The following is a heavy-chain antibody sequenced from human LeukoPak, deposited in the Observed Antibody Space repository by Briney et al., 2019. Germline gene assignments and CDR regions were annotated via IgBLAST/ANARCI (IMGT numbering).Heavy chain of an antibody. Sequence: GGSLRLSCAASGFTFSNYAMYWVRQAPGKGLEWVSSIDASGGATYYADSVKGRFTISRDNPKNSLYLQMNSLRADDTAVYYCARGCYYGSGSYHFDYWGQGTLVTVSS. J-gene: IGHJ4*02. D-gene: IGHD3-10*01. CDR3: ARGCYYGSGSYHFDY. CDR2: IDASGGAT. CDR1: GFTFSNYA. V-gene: IGHV3-21*01.